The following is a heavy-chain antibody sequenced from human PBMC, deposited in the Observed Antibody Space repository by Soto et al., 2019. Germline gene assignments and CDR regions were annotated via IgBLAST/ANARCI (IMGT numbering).Heavy chain of an antibody. D-gene: IGHD4-17*01. J-gene: IGHJ4*02. Sequence: PSETLSLTCTVSGGSISSGGYYWSWIRQHPGKGLEWIGYIYYSGSTYYNPSLKSRVTISVDTSKNQFSLKLTSVTAADTAVYYCARAFDDSGAQFDYWGQGTLDTVS. CDR1: GGSISSGGYY. CDR3: ARAFDDSGAQFDY. CDR2: IYYSGST. V-gene: IGHV4-31*03.